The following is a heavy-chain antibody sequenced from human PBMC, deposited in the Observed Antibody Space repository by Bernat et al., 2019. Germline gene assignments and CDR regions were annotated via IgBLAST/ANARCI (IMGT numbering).Heavy chain of an antibody. Sequence: QVQLQQWGAGLLKPSETLSLTCAVYGGSFSGYYWSWIRQPPGKGLEWIGEINHSGSTNYNPSLKSRVTISVDTSKNQFSLKLSSVTAADTAVYYCARAPARTTVPYFDYWGQGTLVTVSS. CDR1: GGSFSGYY. J-gene: IGHJ4*02. V-gene: IGHV4-34*01. CDR2: INHSGST. D-gene: IGHD4-11*01. CDR3: ARAPARTTVPYFDY.